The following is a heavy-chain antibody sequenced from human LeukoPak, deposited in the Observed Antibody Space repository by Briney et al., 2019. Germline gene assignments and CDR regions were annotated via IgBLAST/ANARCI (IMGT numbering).Heavy chain of an antibody. CDR3: ARRPSGYDSYGMDV. J-gene: IGHJ6*02. CDR1: GGSVSSSIYY. CDR2: IYYSGST. D-gene: IGHD5-12*01. Sequence: SETLSLTCTVSGGSVSSSIYYWGWIRQPPGKGLEWIGSIYYSGSTNYNPSLKSRVTISVDTSKNQFSLKLSSVTAADTAVYYCARRPSGYDSYGMDVWGQGTTVTVSS. V-gene: IGHV4-39*07.